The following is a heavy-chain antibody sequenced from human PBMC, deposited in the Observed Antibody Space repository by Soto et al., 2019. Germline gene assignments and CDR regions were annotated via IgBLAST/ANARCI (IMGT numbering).Heavy chain of an antibody. CDR1: GGSISSSGYY. CDR3: ARGKKGWFGELLSVDY. Sequence: PSETLSLTCTVSGGSISSSGYYWGWIRQPPGKGLEWIGTIYYSGSTYYNPSLKSRVTISVDTSKNQFSLKLSSVTAADTAVYYCARGKKGWFGELLSVDYWGQGTLVTSPQ. CDR2: IYYSGST. J-gene: IGHJ4*02. V-gene: IGHV4-39*07. D-gene: IGHD3-10*01.